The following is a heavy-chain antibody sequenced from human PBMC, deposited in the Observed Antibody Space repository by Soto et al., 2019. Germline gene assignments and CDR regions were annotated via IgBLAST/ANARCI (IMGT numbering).Heavy chain of an antibody. V-gene: IGHV4-39*01. J-gene: IGHJ6*02. D-gene: IGHD2-21*01. CDR3: AGRYSGLLDV. Sequence: SETLSLTCTVSGGSIISSSYYWGWIRQPPGKGLEWIGSIYYSGSTYYNPSLKSRVTISVDTSKNQFSLKLSSVTAADTAVYYCAGRYSGLLDVWGQGTTVTVSS. CDR1: GGSIISSSYY. CDR2: IYYSGST.